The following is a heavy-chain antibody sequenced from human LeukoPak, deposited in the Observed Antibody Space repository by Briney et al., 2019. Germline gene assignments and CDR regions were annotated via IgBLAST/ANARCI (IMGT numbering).Heavy chain of an antibody. CDR1: XXXXXDXX. CDR2: XNXNGGXT. V-gene: IGHV3-20*04. Sequence: GGXLRLSCAXXXXXXXDXXXXXXXXXXXXXXXWXXGXNXNGGXTGYADXVKGRXTISRDNAKNSLYLQMNSLRAEXTALYYCARDYDYGDYPGYWGQGTLVTVSS. D-gene: IGHD4-17*01. J-gene: IGHJ4*02. CDR3: ARDYDYGDYPGY.